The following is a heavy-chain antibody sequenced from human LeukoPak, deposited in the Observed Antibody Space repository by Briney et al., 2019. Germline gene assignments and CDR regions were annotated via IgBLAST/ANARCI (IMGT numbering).Heavy chain of an antibody. Sequence: GGSLRLSCAASGLTFSGFAMYWVRQAPGKGLEWVAVTSYDGSNKNYADSVKGRFTISRDKSKNTLYLQMNSLRIEDTAVYYCARGSPPDYWGQGTLVTVSS. J-gene: IGHJ4*02. CDR1: GLTFSGFA. V-gene: IGHV3-30-3*01. CDR3: ARGSPPDY. CDR2: TSYDGSNK.